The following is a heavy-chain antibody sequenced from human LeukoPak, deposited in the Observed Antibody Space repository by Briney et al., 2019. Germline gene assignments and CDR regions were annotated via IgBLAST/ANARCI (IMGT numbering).Heavy chain of an antibody. J-gene: IGHJ4*02. V-gene: IGHV3-48*03. D-gene: IGHD3-22*01. CDR1: GFTFSSYE. Sequence: GGSLRLSCAASGFTFSSYEMNWVRQAPGKGLEWVSYISSSGSTIYYADSVKGRFTISRDNTKNTLYLQMNSLRAEDTAVYYCAKARVFGSYYYDSSGLAKTPDYWGQGTLVTVSS. CDR3: AKARVFGSYYYDSSGLAKTPDY. CDR2: ISSSGSTI.